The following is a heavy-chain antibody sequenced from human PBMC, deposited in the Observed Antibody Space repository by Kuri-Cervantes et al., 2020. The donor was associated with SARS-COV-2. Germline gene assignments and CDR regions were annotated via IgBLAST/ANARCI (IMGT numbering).Heavy chain of an antibody. CDR2: ISAYSGDT. CDR3: ARDMTTVTQGGY. J-gene: IGHJ4*02. D-gene: IGHD4-17*01. Sequence: ASVKVSCKASGYTFTSYEINWVRQAAGQGLEWMGWISAYSGDTKYAQRLQGRLTMTTDTSTSTAYMELTSLRSDDTAVYYCARDMTTVTQGGYWGQGTLVTVSS. CDR1: GYTFTSYE. V-gene: IGHV1-18*01.